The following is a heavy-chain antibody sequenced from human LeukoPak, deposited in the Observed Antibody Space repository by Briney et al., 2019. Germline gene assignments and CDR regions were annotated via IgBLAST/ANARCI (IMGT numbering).Heavy chain of an antibody. V-gene: IGHV4-59*01. D-gene: IGHD4-11*01. J-gene: IGHJ1*01. Sequence: SETLCLSCAVSGGTFSSYTRGGLRQPPGKGLEWIGFIYYSGSTNYNPSLKSRVTISVDTSETSFSLKLRPVTGADAAVYYFDRCGMAVNPSTLEHWGQGTLVTVSS. CDR1: GGTFSSYT. CDR3: DRCGMAVNPSTLEH. CDR2: IYYSGST.